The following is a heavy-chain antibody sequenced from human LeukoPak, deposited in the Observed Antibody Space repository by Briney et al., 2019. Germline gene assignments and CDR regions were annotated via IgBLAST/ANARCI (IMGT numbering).Heavy chain of an antibody. CDR3: ARVARRADYYDSRGYPDY. CDR1: GYTFTSYY. D-gene: IGHD3-22*01. J-gene: IGHJ4*02. V-gene: IGHV1-46*01. Sequence: ASVKVSCKASGYTFTSYYMHWVRQAPGQGLEWMGIINPSGGSTSYAQKFQGRVTMTRDMSTSTVYMELSSLRSEDTAVYYCARVARRADYYDSRGYPDYWGQGTLVTVSS. CDR2: INPSGGST.